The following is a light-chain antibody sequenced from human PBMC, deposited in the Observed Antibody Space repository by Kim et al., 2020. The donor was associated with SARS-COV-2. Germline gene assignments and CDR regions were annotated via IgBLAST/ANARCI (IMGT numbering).Light chain of an antibody. CDR3: QQYYSTPYT. Sequence: ATINCKSSQSVLYSSNNKNYLAWYQQKPGQPPKLLIYWASTRESGVPDRFSGSGSGTDFTLTISSLQAEDVAVYYCQQYYSTPYTFGQGTKLEI. CDR2: WAS. V-gene: IGKV4-1*01. J-gene: IGKJ2*01. CDR1: QSVLYSSNNKNY.